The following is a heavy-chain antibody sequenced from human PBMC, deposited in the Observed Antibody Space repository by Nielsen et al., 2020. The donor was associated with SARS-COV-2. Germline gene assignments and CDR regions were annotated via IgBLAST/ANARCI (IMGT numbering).Heavy chain of an antibody. CDR2: ISAYNGNT. Sequence: ASVKVSCKASGYTFTSYGISWVRQAPGQGIEWMGWISAYNGNTNYAQKLQGRATMTTDTSTSTAYMELRSLRSDDTAVYYCAREQQQLTLYYYYYYMDVWGKGTTVTVSS. J-gene: IGHJ6*03. CDR3: AREQQQLTLYYYYYYMDV. V-gene: IGHV1-18*01. D-gene: IGHD6-13*01. CDR1: GYTFTSYG.